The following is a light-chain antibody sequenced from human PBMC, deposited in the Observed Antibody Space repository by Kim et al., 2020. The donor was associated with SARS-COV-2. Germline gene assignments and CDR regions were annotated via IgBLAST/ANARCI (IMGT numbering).Light chain of an antibody. CDR2: YDT. J-gene: IGLJ3*02. CDR1: NIGSKN. Sequence: SYELTQPPSVAVDPGETARITCGGNNIGSKNVHWYQQRPGQAPILVIYYDTDRPSGIPERFSGSNSGNTATLTISRVEAGDEADYYCHVWDSSNDHRVFGGGTQLTVL. V-gene: IGLV3-21*04. CDR3: HVWDSSNDHRV.